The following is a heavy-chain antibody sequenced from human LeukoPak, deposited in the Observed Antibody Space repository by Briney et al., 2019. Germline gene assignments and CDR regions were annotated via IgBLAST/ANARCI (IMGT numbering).Heavy chain of an antibody. CDR1: GGSISSYY. CDR3: ARTYDFWSGYYYYYYMDV. CDR2: IYYSGST. V-gene: IGHV4-59*01. D-gene: IGHD3-3*01. J-gene: IGHJ6*03. Sequence: SETLSLTCTVSGGSISSYYRSWIRQPPGKGLEWIGYIYYSGSTNYNPSLKSRVTISVDTSKNQFSLKLSSVTAADTAVYYCARTYDFWSGYYYYYYMDVWGKGTTVTVSS.